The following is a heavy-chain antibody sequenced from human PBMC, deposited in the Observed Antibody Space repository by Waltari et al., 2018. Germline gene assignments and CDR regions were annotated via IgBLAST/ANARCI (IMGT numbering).Heavy chain of an antibody. Sequence: QVQLVQSGAEVKKPGSSVKVSCKASGGTFSSYALSWVRQAPAQGLEWMGGIIPIFGTANYAQKFQGRVTITADKSTSTAYMELSSLRSEDTAVYYCARDLQSNIAAAVNWFDPWGQGTLVTVSS. J-gene: IGHJ5*02. D-gene: IGHD6-13*01. CDR2: IIPIFGTA. CDR1: GGTFSSYA. V-gene: IGHV1-69*14. CDR3: ARDLQSNIAAAVNWFDP.